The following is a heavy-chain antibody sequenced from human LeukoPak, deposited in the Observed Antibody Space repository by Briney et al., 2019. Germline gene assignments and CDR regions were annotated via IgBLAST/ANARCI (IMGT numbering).Heavy chain of an antibody. V-gene: IGHV4-59*12. CDR2: IYYSGST. J-gene: IGHJ6*03. CDR1: GGSISSYY. Sequence: SETLSLTCTVSGGSISSYYWSWIRQPPGKGLEWIGYIYYSGSTNYNPSLKSRVTISVDTSKNQFSLKLSSVTAADTAVYYCARCCYYYYMDVWGKGTTVTVSS. CDR3: ARCCYYYYMDV.